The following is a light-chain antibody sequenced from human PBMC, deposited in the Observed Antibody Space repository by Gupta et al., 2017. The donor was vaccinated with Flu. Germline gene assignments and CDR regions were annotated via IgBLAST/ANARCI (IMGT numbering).Light chain of an antibody. CDR2: SNN. CDR3: AAWDASLNGPV. V-gene: IGLV1-44*01. J-gene: IGLJ1*01. CDR1: SSNIGSNT. Sequence: QSVLTQPPSASGTPGQRIPISCSGSSSNIGSNTVNWYQQLPGTAPKLLIYSNNQWPSGVPDRFSGSKSGTSASLAISGLQSEDEADYYCAAWDASLNGPVFGTGTKVTV.